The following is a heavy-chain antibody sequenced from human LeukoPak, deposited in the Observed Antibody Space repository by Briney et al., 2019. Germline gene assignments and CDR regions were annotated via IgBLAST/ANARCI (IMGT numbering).Heavy chain of an antibody. Sequence: PGGSLRLSCAASGFIFSNHGMHWVRQAPGKGLEWVAFIRYDGSDKYYADSVKGRSTISRDNSKNTVYLQMNSLRPEDTAIYYCAKATAVHTFSDYWGQGTLVTVSS. CDR1: GFIFSNHG. J-gene: IGHJ4*02. CDR2: IRYDGSDK. D-gene: IGHD1-1*01. V-gene: IGHV3-30*02. CDR3: AKATAVHTFSDY.